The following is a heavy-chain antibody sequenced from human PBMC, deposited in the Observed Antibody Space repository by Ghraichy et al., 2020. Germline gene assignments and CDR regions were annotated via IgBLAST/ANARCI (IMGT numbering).Heavy chain of an antibody. Sequence: ASVRVSCKASGYTFTSYGISWVRQAPGQGLEWMGWISAYNGNTNYAQKLQGRVTMTTDTSTSTAYMELRSLRSDDTAVYYCARDCSSTSCYETYDAFDIWGQGTMVTVSS. CDR3: ARDCSSTSCYETYDAFDI. CDR1: GYTFTSYG. CDR2: ISAYNGNT. J-gene: IGHJ3*02. D-gene: IGHD2-2*01. V-gene: IGHV1-18*04.